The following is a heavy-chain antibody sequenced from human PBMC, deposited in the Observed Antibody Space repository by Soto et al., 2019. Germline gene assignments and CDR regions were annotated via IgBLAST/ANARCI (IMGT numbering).Heavy chain of an antibody. J-gene: IGHJ4*02. Sequence: QAQLQESGPGLVKPSETLSLTCVVSGGSIGKTNWWSWVRQPPGEGLEWIGEIYHSGTTHYSPSLQSRVTISVDMSKNHFSLRLSSVTAADTAIYYCAFPATADFDYWGRGTLVTVSS. CDR2: IYHSGTT. D-gene: IGHD6-13*01. CDR3: AFPATADFDY. V-gene: IGHV4-4*02. CDR1: GGSIGKTNW.